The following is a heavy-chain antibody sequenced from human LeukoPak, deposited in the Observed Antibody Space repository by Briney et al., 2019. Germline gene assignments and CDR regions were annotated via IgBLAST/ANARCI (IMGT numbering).Heavy chain of an antibody. CDR2: IFTSGNT. CDR1: GGSISSYY. D-gene: IGHD3-10*01. V-gene: IGHV4-4*07. J-gene: IGHJ5*02. Sequence: PSETLSLTCTVSGGSISSYYWSWIRQPAGKGLEWIGRIFTSGNTNYNPSLKSRVTISVDKSKNQFSLKLSSVTAADTAVYYCARGKDHMVRGVSDWFDPWGQGTLVTVSA. CDR3: ARGKDHMVRGVSDWFDP.